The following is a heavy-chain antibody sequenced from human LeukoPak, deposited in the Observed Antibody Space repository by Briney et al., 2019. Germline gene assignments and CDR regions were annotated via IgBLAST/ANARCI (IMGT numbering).Heavy chain of an antibody. J-gene: IGHJ3*02. CDR2: ISRSSSPI. D-gene: IGHD1-26*01. V-gene: IGHV3-48*04. CDR1: GFTFSNYP. CDR3: ARDTLWSGSAPNAFDI. Sequence: GGSLRLSCAASGFTFSNYPMNWVRQTPGKGLQWISYISRSSSPIYYADSVRGRFTISRDNAKNSLFLQMNSLRAEDTAVYYCARDTLWSGSAPNAFDIWGQGTRVTVSS.